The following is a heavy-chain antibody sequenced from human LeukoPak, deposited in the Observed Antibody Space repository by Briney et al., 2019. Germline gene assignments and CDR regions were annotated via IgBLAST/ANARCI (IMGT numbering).Heavy chain of an antibody. CDR2: IKQDGSEK. CDR1: GGSFSGYY. Sequence: PSETLSLTCAVYGGSFSGYYWSWVRQAPGKGLEWVANIKQDGSEKYYVDSVKGRFTISRDNAKNSLYLQMNSLRAEDTAVYYCARVLPPPSSWYYFDYWGQGTLVTVSS. D-gene: IGHD6-13*01. CDR3: ARVLPPPSSWYYFDY. V-gene: IGHV3-7*01. J-gene: IGHJ4*02.